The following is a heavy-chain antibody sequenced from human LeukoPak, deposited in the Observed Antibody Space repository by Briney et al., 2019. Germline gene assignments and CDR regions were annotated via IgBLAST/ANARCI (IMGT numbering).Heavy chain of an antibody. CDR3: ARGYYSSSRFDS. CDR2: VNSDGSTT. CDR1: GFPFSNYW. D-gene: IGHD6-13*01. J-gene: IGHJ4*02. Sequence: GGSLRLSCAASGFPFSNYWMHWVRQAPGKGLVWVSRVNSDGSTTSYADSVKGRFTISRDNAENTLYMRMNSLRPEDTAVYYCARGYYSSSRFDSWGQGTLVTVSS. V-gene: IGHV3-74*01.